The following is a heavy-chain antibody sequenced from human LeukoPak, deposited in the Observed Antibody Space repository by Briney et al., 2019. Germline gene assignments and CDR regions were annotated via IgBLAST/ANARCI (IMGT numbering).Heavy chain of an antibody. CDR2: MHHGGNS. Sequence: NSSETLSLTCEVSGGFIISNYWWSWVRQPPGKGLEWIGEMHHGGNSNYNPSLKSQVTISVDKSNNQFSLRMTSVTAADTGVYYCATSGGYYCGQGMLVTVSS. J-gene: IGHJ4*02. CDR3: ATSGGYY. V-gene: IGHV4-4*02. CDR1: GGFIISNYW. D-gene: IGHD6-19*01.